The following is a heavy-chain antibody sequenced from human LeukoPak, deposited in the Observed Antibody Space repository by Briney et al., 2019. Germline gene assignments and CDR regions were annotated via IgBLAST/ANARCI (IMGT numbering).Heavy chain of an antibody. D-gene: IGHD4-11*01. CDR3: ARDTYSLMDY. Sequence: ASETLSRTCTVSGDSMSSGYCWGWIRQPPERGLEWIGSMYHTGSTYYNPSLKSRVTISVDTSKNQFSLKLSSVTAADTAVYYCARDTYSLMDYWGQGTLVTVSS. J-gene: IGHJ4*02. CDR2: MYHTGST. V-gene: IGHV4-38-2*02. CDR1: GDSMSSGYC.